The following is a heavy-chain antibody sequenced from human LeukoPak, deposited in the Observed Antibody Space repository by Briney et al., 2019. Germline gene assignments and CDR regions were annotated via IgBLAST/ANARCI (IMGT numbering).Heavy chain of an antibody. J-gene: IGHJ4*02. D-gene: IGHD3-10*01. V-gene: IGHV3-23*01. CDR3: AKDMAEVPGPSDY. CDR2: LSGRGGSI. CDR1: GFTFRSYA. Sequence: PGGSLRLSCAASGFTFRSYAMTWARQAPGKGLEWVSSLSGRGGSIYYADSVKGRFTISRDNSKNTLYLQMNSLRAEDTAVYYCAKDMAEVPGPSDYWGQGTLVTVSS.